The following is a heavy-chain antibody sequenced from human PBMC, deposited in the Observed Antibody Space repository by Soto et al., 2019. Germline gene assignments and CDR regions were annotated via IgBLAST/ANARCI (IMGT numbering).Heavy chain of an antibody. J-gene: IGHJ4*02. CDR2: IYHSGST. Sequence: SETLSLTCAVSGGSISSGGYSWSWIRQPPGKGLEWIGYIYHSGSTYYNPSLKSRVTISVDRSKNQFSPKLSSVTAADTAVYYCARTMVRGHYYYDYWGQGTLVTVSS. CDR3: ARTMVRGHYYYDY. CDR1: GGSISSGGYS. D-gene: IGHD3-10*01. V-gene: IGHV4-30-2*01.